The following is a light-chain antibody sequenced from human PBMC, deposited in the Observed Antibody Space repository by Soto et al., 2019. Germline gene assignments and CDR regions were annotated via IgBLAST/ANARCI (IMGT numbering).Light chain of an antibody. CDR1: KNVVGGYNY. CDR2: DVT. V-gene: IGLV2-14*03. CDR3: TSYTSSSTYV. Sequence: QSALTQPASVSGSPGQAITISCTGTKNVVGGYNYVFWYQHPPGKAPKLMIYDVTNRPSGVSNRFSGSKSGNTASLTISGLQAEDEADYYCTSYTSSSTYVFGTGTKVTVL. J-gene: IGLJ1*01.